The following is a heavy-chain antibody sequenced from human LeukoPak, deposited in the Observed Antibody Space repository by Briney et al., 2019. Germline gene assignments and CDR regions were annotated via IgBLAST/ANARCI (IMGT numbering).Heavy chain of an antibody. V-gene: IGHV3-43*02. CDR3: TKDRYCSSTSRPTDH. Sequence: GGSLRLSCAASGFTFDEYAMHWVRQAPGKGLEWVCLISGVGSNTYYADSVKGRFTISRDNSKNSLYLQMNGLRTEDTALYYCTKDRYCSSTSRPTDHWGQGTLVTVSS. D-gene: IGHD2-2*01. J-gene: IGHJ4*02. CDR2: ISGVGSNT. CDR1: GFTFDEYA.